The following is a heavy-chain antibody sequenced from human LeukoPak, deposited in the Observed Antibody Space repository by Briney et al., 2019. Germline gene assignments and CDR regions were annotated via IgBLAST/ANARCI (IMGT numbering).Heavy chain of an antibody. V-gene: IGHV4-4*07. D-gene: IGHD6-6*01. J-gene: IGHJ5*02. Sequence: NPSETLSLTCTVSGGSISSYYWSWIRQPAGKGLEWIGRIYTSGSTNYNPSLKSRVTMSVDTSKNQFSLKLSSVTAADTAVYYCARDHGGIAARPNLNWFDPWGQGTLVTVSS. CDR2: IYTSGST. CDR1: GGSISSYY. CDR3: ARDHGGIAARPNLNWFDP.